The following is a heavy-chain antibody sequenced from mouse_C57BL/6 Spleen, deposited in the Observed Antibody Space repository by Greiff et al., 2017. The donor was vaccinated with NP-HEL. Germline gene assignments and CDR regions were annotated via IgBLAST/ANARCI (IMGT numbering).Heavy chain of an antibody. Sequence: VQLVESGPELVKPGASVKLSCKASGYTFTSYDINWVKQRPGQGLEWIGWIYPRDGSTKYNEKFKGQATLTVDTSSSTAYMELHSLTSEDSAVYFCARSPGYCDVWGTGTTVTVSS. V-gene: IGHV1-85*01. CDR2: IYPRDGST. CDR1: GYTFTSYD. J-gene: IGHJ1*03. CDR3: ARSPGYCDV.